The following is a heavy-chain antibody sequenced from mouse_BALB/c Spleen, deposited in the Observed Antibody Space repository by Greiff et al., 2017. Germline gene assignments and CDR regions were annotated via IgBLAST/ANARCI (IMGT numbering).Heavy chain of an antibody. CDR2: ISSGSSTI. D-gene: IGHD2-1*01. CDR3: AKSTCLMDY. Sequence: EVKLVESGGGLVQPGGSRKLSCAASGFTFSSFGMHWVRQAPEKGLEWVAYISSGSSTIYYADTVKGRFTISRDNPKNTLFLQMTSLRSEDTAMYYCAKSTCLMDYWGQGTSVTVSS. CDR1: GFTFSSFG. J-gene: IGHJ4*01. V-gene: IGHV5-17*02.